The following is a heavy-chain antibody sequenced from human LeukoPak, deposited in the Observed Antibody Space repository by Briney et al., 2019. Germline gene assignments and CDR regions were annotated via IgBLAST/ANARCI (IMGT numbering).Heavy chain of an antibody. D-gene: IGHD6-19*01. CDR2: IIPIFGTA. J-gene: IGHJ5*02. V-gene: IGHV1-69*06. Sequence: SVKVSCKASGGTFSSYAISWVRQAPGQGLEWMGGIIPIFGTANYAQKFQGRVTITADKSTSTAYMELSSLRSEDTAVYYCARYPGIAVAVAWFDPWGQGTLVTVSS. CDR3: ARYPGIAVAVAWFDP. CDR1: GGTFSSYA.